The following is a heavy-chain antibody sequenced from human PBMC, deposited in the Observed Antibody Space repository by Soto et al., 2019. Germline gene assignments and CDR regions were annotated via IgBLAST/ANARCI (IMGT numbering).Heavy chain of an antibody. D-gene: IGHD3-22*01. Sequence: AASVKVSCKASGVTFSSYAISWVRQAPGQGLEWMGGIIPIFGTANYAQKFQGRVTITADESTSTAYMELSSLRSEDTAVYYCASNYYDSSGPREEGAFDIWGQGTMVTVSS. CDR1: GVTFSSYA. CDR3: ASNYYDSSGPREEGAFDI. J-gene: IGHJ3*02. CDR2: IIPIFGTA. V-gene: IGHV1-69*13.